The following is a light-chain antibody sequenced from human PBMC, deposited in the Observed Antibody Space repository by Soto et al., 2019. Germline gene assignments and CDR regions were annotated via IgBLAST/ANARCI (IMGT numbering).Light chain of an antibody. CDR3: HQYYITPYT. Sequence: DIVMTQSPDSLAVSLGERATINCKSSQSLLYKTNNKNYLAWYQQKPGQPPKLLIYWASSRESGVPDRFSGSGSGTDFTLTISSLQAEDVAAYYCHQYYITPYTFGQGTKLEIK. J-gene: IGKJ2*01. V-gene: IGKV4-1*01. CDR1: QSLLYKTNNKNY. CDR2: WAS.